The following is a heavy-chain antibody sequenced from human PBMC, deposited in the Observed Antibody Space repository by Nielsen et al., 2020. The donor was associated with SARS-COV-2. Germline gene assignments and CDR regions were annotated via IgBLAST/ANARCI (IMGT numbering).Heavy chain of an antibody. CDR2: IIPIFGTA. V-gene: IGHV1-69*06. J-gene: IGHJ6*02. Sequence: SVKVSCKASGGTFSSYAISWVRQAPGQGLEWMGGIIPIFGTANYAQKFQGRVTITADKSTSTAYMELSSLRSEDTAMYYCASRGGGGGSGSYYGMDVWGQGTTVTVSS. CDR1: GGTFSSYA. D-gene: IGHD6-19*01. CDR3: ASRGGGGGSGSYYGMDV.